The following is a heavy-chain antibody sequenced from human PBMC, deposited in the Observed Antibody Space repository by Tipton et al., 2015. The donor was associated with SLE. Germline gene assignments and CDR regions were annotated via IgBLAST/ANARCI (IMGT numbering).Heavy chain of an antibody. CDR2: INPDGSET. V-gene: IGHV3-7*03. J-gene: IGHJ4*02. D-gene: IGHD6-19*01. Sequence: SLRLSCTASGFSFGDYAMSWFRQAPGKGLDWVANINPDGSETYSIDSVKGRFTISRDNAKNSLYLQMNSLRAEDTAVYYCARDGVAVPGPYFEFWGRGTLVTVSS. CDR1: GFSFGDYA. CDR3: ARDGVAVPGPYFEF.